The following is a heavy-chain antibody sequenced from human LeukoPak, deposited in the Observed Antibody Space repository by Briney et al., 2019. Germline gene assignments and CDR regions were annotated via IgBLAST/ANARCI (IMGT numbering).Heavy chain of an antibody. CDR2: IYYSGTT. J-gene: IGHJ4*02. D-gene: IGHD5-18*01. V-gene: IGHV4-59*01. CDR1: GGSISNYY. CDR3: AREDSYGLIDY. Sequence: SETLSLTCTVSGGSISNYYWSWIRQPPGKGLEWIGYIYYSGTTNYNPSLKSRVTISVDTSKNQFSPKLSSVTAADTAVYYCAREDSYGLIDYWSQGTLVTVSS.